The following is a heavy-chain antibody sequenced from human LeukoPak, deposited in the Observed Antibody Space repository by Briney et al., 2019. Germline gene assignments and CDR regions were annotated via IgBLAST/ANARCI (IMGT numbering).Heavy chain of an antibody. CDR1: GGTFSSYT. V-gene: IGHV1-69*02. CDR2: IIPILGIA. D-gene: IGHD2-2*02. J-gene: IGHJ3*02. CDR3: ASRYCSSTSCYTLSAFDI. Sequence: SVKVSCKASGGTFSSYTISWVRQAPGQGLEWMGRIIPILGIANYAQKFQGRVTITADKSTSTAYMELSSLRSEGTAVYYCASRYCSSTSCYTLSAFDIWGQGTMVTVSS.